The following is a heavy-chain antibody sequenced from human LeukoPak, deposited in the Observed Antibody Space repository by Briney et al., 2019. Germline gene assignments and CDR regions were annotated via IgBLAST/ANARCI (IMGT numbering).Heavy chain of an antibody. V-gene: IGHV3-30*03. CDR2: ISSDGSNK. CDR1: GFTFSSYG. CDR3: ARVFGGGWEFDY. D-gene: IGHD6-19*01. J-gene: IGHJ4*02. Sequence: GGSLRLSCAASGFTFSSYGMHWVRQAPGKGLEWVAVISSDGSNKYYADSVKGRFTISRDISKNTLYLQMNSLRAEDTAVYYCARVFGGGWEFDYWGQGTLVTVSS.